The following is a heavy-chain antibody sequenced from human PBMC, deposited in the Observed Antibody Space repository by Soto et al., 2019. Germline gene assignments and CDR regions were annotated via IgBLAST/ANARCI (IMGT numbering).Heavy chain of an antibody. CDR2: INPNSGGT. J-gene: IGHJ3*02. Sequence: GASVKVSCKASGYTFTGYYMYWVRQSPGQGLEWMGWINPNSGGTNYAQKFQGWVTMTRDTSISTAYMELSRLRSDDTAVYYCARTRGYCSSTSCSSFDIWGQGTMVTVSS. D-gene: IGHD2-2*01. V-gene: IGHV1-2*04. CDR3: ARTRGYCSSTSCSSFDI. CDR1: GYTFTGYY.